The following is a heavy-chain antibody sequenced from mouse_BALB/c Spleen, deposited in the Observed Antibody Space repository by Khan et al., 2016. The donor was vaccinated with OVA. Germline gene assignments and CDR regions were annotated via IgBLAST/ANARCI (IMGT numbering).Heavy chain of an antibody. D-gene: IGHD1-1*01. J-gene: IGHJ2*01. CDR1: GYAFSGYW. V-gene: IGHV1-9*01. CDR3: ARSRYYGSSDFDY. Sequence: QVQLQQSGAELMKPGASVKISCKATGYAFSGYWIEWVKQRPGHGLKWIGEILPGSGRTKYNEKFKGKAPLTADPSSNHAYMTLRSLPSEDSAVYYCARSRYYGSSDFDYGGQGTTLTVSS. CDR2: ILPGSGRT.